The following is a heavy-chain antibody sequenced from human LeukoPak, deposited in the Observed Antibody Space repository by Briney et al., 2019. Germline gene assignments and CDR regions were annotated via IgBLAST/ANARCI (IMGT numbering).Heavy chain of an antibody. J-gene: IGHJ6*03. CDR3: AKGLYTSGRGYMDV. CDR1: GFTFTSNA. D-gene: IGHD6-19*01. V-gene: IGHV3-23*01. Sequence: GGSLRLSCAASGFTFTSNAMAWVRQAPGKGLEWVSGISGRGDSTYYAESVKGQFTISRDNFKNRLYLQMNSLRAEDTALYYCAKGLYTSGRGYMDVWGKGTTVTISS. CDR2: ISGRGDST.